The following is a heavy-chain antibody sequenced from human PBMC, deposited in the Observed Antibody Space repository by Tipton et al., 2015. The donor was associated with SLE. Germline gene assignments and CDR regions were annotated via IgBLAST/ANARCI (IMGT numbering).Heavy chain of an antibody. J-gene: IGHJ5*02. CDR1: GDSISSSNYY. D-gene: IGHD3-22*01. Sequence: TLSLTCTVSGDSISSSNYYWGWIRQPPGKGLEWIGAIYHTATTYYNPSLKSRVTMSVDTSKNELSLKLTSVTAADTAVYFCSRLARCDPGGYYTIGLDPWGQGTRVTVSS. V-gene: IGHV4-39*01. CDR2: IYHTATT. CDR3: SRLARCDPGGYYTIGLDP.